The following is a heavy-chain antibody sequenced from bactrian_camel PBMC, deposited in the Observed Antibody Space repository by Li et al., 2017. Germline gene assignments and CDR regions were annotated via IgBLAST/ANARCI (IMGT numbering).Heavy chain of an antibody. CDR2: ISAGGSAT. J-gene: IGHJ4*01. D-gene: IGHD3*01. V-gene: IGHV3S60*01. CDR3: AADTTCRVGCMVLADAADWPI. Sequence: HVQLVESGGGSVQAGGSLRLACAVSGYTHDTFCMGWFRRGPGRSREGVAGISAGGSATAYADSVKGRFAISRDNAKNTLYLQMNALKPEDTAMYYCAADTTCRVGCMVLADAADWPIWGQGTQVTVS. CDR1: GYTHDTFC.